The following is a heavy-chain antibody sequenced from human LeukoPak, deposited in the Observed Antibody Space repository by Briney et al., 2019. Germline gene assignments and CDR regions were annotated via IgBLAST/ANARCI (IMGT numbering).Heavy chain of an antibody. J-gene: IGHJ6*03. V-gene: IGHV4-39*01. Sequence: SETLSLTCTVSGGSIRSSSYCWGWIRQPPGKGLEWIGSIYYSGSTYYNPSLKSRVTISVDTSKNQFSLRLSSVTAADTAVYYCARVSGQFYFYYYMDVWGKGTTVTISS. CDR2: IYYSGST. CDR3: ARVSGQFYFYYYMDV. D-gene: IGHD6-19*01. CDR1: GGSIRSSSYC.